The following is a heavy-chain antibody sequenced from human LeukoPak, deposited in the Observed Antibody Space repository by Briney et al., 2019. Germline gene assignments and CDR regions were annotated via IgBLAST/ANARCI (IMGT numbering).Heavy chain of an antibody. CDR3: ARSPDYYDSSGYYHNWFDP. D-gene: IGHD3-22*01. V-gene: IGHV4-59*01. J-gene: IGHJ5*02. CDR2: IYYSGST. CDR1: GGSISSYY. Sequence: SETLSLTCTVSGGSISSYYWSWIRQPPGKGLEWIGYIYYSGSTNYNPSLKSRVTISVDTSKNQFFLKLSSVTAADTAVYYCARSPDYYDSSGYYHNWFDPWGQGTLVTVSS.